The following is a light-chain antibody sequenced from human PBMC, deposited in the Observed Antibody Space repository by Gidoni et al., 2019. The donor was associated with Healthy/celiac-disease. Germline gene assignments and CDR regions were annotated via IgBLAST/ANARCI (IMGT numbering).Light chain of an antibody. CDR1: QSVSSY. CDR3: QQRSNWPPWT. CDR2: EAS. Sequence: EIVLTQSPATLSLSPGERATLSCRASQSVSSYLAWYQQKPGQAPRLLIYEASNRATGIPARFSGSGSGTDFTLTISSLEPEDFAVYYCQQRSNWPPWTFGQXTKVEIK. J-gene: IGKJ1*01. V-gene: IGKV3-11*01.